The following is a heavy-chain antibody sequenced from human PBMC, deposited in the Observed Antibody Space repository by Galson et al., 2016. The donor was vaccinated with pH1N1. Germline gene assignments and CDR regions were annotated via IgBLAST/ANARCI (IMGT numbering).Heavy chain of an antibody. Sequence: SLRLSCAASGFGFSSYAMSWVRQAPGKGLEWVANIKQDGSEKYYVDSVKGRFTISRDNAKDSLYLHMSSLRVEDAAVYYCAREGAYLDTYYYYYGMDVWGLGTTVTVSS. CDR1: GFGFSSYA. CDR2: IKQDGSEK. J-gene: IGHJ6*02. V-gene: IGHV3-7*01. D-gene: IGHD3-16*01. CDR3: AREGAYLDTYYYYYGMDV.